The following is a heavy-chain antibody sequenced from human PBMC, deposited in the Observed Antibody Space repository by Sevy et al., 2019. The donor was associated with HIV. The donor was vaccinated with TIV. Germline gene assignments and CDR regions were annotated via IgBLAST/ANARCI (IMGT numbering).Heavy chain of an antibody. J-gene: IGHJ4*02. D-gene: IGHD3-3*01. CDR3: VPGVTIFGVLVY. V-gene: IGHV3-30*02. CDR1: GFTFSDYG. Sequence: GGSLRLSCAASGFTFSDYGMHGVRQAPGKGLEWVAFIRYDRSNKYYADSVKGRFTFTSDNSKDTLYLEMNSLRPADTGVFYCVPGVTIFGVLVYWGQGTLVTVSS. CDR2: IRYDRSNK.